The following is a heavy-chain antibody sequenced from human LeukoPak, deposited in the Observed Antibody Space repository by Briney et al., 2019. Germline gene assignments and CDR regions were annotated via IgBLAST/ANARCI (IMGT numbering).Heavy chain of an antibody. CDR3: AKDRTVGASYWYFDL. CDR1: GFAFGAYF. CDR2: ISSNEYDT. J-gene: IGHJ2*01. Sequence: GGSLRLSCSASGFAFGAYFMHWVRQAPGKGLQYVSSISSNEYDTYYADSVKGRFTISRDSSKNTLFLHMNTLRAEDTAIYYCAKDRTVGASYWYFDLWGRGTLVTVSS. V-gene: IGHV3-64*04. D-gene: IGHD1-26*01.